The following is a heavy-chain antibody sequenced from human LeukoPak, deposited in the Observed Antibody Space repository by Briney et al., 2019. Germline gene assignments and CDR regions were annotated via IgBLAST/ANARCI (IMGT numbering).Heavy chain of an antibody. CDR1: GFTFSNAW. J-gene: IGHJ6*02. Sequence: GGSLRLSCAASGFTFSNAWMSWVRQAPGKGLEWVGRIKSKTDGGTTGYAAPVKGRFTISRDDSKNTLYLQMNSLKTEDTAVYYCTRETLVVPAATPYYYYYGMDVWGQGTTVTVSS. CDR2: IKSKTDGGTT. CDR3: TRETLVVPAATPYYYYYGMDV. V-gene: IGHV3-15*01. D-gene: IGHD2-2*01.